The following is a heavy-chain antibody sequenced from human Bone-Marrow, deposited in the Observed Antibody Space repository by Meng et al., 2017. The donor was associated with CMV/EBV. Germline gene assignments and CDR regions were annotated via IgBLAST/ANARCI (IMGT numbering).Heavy chain of an antibody. Sequence: GESLKISCAASGFTFTKYAMTWVRQAPGKGLEWVSSISGSGRSTYYADSVKGRFTISRDNSNNMLYVQMSSLRAEDTAVYYCAREGYYYGSGSYSWLYWGQGTLVTVSS. J-gene: IGHJ4*02. CDR1: GFTFTKYA. CDR3: AREGYYYGSGSYSWLY. D-gene: IGHD3-10*01. V-gene: IGHV3-23*01. CDR2: ISGSGRST.